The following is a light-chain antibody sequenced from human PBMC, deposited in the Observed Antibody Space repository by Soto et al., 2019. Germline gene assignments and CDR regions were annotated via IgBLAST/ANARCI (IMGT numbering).Light chain of an antibody. Sequence: DIPMTQSPSSLSASVGDRVTITCRASQTITTYLNWYQQKPGKAPKLLIYAASSLQSGVPSRFSGSGSGTDFTLTISSLQPEDFATYYCQQTFTTPPGFGGGTKVEI. J-gene: IGKJ4*01. CDR2: AAS. CDR1: QTITTY. V-gene: IGKV1-39*01. CDR3: QQTFTTPPG.